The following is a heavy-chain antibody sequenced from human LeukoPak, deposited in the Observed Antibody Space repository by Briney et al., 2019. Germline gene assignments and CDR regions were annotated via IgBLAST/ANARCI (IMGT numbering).Heavy chain of an antibody. CDR2: IYRSGST. J-gene: IGHJ4*02. CDR3: ARRHSSGWFYY. Sequence: LVKPSETLSLTCTVSGYSISNGYYWDRIRQPPGRGLEWIGNIYRSGSTSYNPSLKSRVTISVDTSKNQFSLKVNSVTAADTAVYYCARRHSSGWFYYWGQGTLVTVSS. V-gene: IGHV4-38-2*02. CDR1: GYSISNGYY. D-gene: IGHD6-19*01.